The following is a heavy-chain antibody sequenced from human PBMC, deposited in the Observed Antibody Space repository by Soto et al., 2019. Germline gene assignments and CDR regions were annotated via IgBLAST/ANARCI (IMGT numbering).Heavy chain of an antibody. Sequence: AASVKVSCKASGGTFSSYAISWVRQAPGQGLEWMGGIIPIFGTANYAQKFQGRVTITADESTSTAYMELSSLRSEDTAVYYRARALIRDIVVVPAAILFDYYYYYGMDVWGQGTTVTVSS. J-gene: IGHJ6*02. V-gene: IGHV1-69*13. CDR3: ARALIRDIVVVPAAILFDYYYYYGMDV. CDR1: GGTFSSYA. CDR2: IIPIFGTA. D-gene: IGHD2-2*02.